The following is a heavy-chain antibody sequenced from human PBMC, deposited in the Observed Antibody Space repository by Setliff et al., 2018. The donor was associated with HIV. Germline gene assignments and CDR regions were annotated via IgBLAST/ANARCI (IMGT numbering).Heavy chain of an antibody. CDR1: GYTFTNFG. J-gene: IGHJ5*02. V-gene: IGHV1-18*01. CDR2: VSPYNGHA. Sequence: ASVKVSCKASGYTFTNFGVGWVRQAPGQGLEWMGWVSPYNGHAKYAQRFQGRVTMSTDTSTSTIYMELTSLRSDDTAVYYCARWSCGRATCYDSPYNWFEPWGQGTLVTVSS. CDR3: ARWSCGRATCYDSPYNWFEP. D-gene: IGHD2-2*01.